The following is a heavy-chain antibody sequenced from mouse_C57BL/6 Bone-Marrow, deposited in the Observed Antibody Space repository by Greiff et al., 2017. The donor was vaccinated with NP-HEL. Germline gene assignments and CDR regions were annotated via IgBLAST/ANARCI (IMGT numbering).Heavy chain of an antibody. CDR3: ARSQLFWFAY. V-gene: IGHV1-26*01. J-gene: IGHJ3*01. CDR1: GYTFTDYY. D-gene: IGHD4-1*02. Sequence: VQLKQSGPELVKPGASVKISCKASGYTFTDYYMNWVKQSHGKSLEWIGDINPNNGGTSYNQKFKGKATLTVDKSSSTAYMELRSLTSEDSAVYYCARSQLFWFAYWGQGTLVTVSA. CDR2: INPNNGGT.